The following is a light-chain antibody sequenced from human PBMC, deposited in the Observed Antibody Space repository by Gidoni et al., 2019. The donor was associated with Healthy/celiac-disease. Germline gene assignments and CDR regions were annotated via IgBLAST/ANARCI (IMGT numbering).Light chain of an antibody. CDR3: QQSYSTPYT. CDR2: AAS. V-gene: IGKV1-39*01. CDR1: QSISSY. J-gene: IGKJ2*01. Sequence: DIQMTQSPSSLSASVGDRVPITCRASQSISSYLNWYQQKPGKAPKLLIYAASSVQSGVPSRFRGSGSGTDFTLTICSLQPEDFATYYCQQSYSTPYTFXXXTKLEIK.